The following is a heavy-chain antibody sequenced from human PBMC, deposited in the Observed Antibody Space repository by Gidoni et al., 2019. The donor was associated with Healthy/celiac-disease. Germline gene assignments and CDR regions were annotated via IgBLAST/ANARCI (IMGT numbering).Heavy chain of an antibody. CDR3: ARSGYDFWSGYLHYMDV. V-gene: IGHV1-69*04. D-gene: IGHD3-3*01. Sequence: QVQLVQSGAEVKKPGSSVKVSCKASGGTFSSYAISWVRQAPGQGLEWMGRIIPSLGIANYAQKFQGRVTITADKSTSTAYMELSSLRSEDTAVYYCARSGYDFWSGYLHYMDVWGKETTVTVSS. CDR2: IIPSLGIA. J-gene: IGHJ6*03. CDR1: GGTFSSYA.